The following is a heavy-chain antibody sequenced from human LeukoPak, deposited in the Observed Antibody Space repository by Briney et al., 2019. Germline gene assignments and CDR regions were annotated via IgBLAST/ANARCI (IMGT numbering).Heavy chain of an antibody. CDR3: AVLPRAHDYYYYYGMDV. Sequence: GASVKVSCKASGGTFSSYAISWVRQAPGQGLEWMGGIIPIFGTANYAQKFQGRVTITADESTSTAYMELSSLRSEDTAVYYCAVLPRAHDYYYYYGMDVWGQGTLVTVSS. V-gene: IGHV1-69*13. J-gene: IGHJ6*02. CDR1: GGTFSSYA. CDR2: IIPIFGTA.